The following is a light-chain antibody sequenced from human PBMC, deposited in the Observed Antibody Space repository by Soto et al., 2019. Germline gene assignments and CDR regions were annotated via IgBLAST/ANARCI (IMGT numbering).Light chain of an antibody. CDR1: SSEVGGSNY. CDR3: SSYTSSNSNV. J-gene: IGLJ1*01. V-gene: IGLV2-14*01. Sequence: QSVLTQPASVSGSLGQSITISCTGTSSEVGGSNYVSWYQQFPGKAPKLMISDVTNRPSGVSNRFSGSKSGNTASLTISGLQAEDEADYYCSSYTSSNSNVFGTGTKVT. CDR2: DVT.